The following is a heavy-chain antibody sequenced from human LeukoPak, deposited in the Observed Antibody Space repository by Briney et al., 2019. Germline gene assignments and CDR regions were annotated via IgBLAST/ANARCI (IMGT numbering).Heavy chain of an antibody. Sequence: GGSLRLSCIASGFSFSGHWMHWARQLPGKGLVWVSRISPTGSTTSYADSVKGRFTVSRDDAKNTLYLQVNNLRAEDTAVYYCARGPNSNWSGLDFWGQGTLLTVSS. CDR2: ISPTGSTT. D-gene: IGHD6-6*01. J-gene: IGHJ4*02. CDR3: ARGPNSNWSGLDF. V-gene: IGHV3-74*01. CDR1: GFSFSGHW.